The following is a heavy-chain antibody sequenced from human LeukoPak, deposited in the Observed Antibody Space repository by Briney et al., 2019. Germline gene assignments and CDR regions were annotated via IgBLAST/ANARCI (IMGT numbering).Heavy chain of an antibody. CDR3: TGNYYGSGSYADFDY. D-gene: IGHD3-10*01. CDR2: GSNGDGI. V-gene: IGHV3-64*01. CDR1: GFSFSSYP. J-gene: IGHJ4*02. Sequence: GGSLRLSCAASGFSFSSYPMHWVRQAPGKGLEYVSVGSNGDGIYYANSVKGRFTISRDDSKNTAYLQMDSLKTEDTAVYYCTGNYYGSGSYADFDYWGQGTLVTVSS.